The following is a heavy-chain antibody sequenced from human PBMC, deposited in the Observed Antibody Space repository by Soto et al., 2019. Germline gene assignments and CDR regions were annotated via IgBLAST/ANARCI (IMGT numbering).Heavy chain of an antibody. J-gene: IGHJ6*02. V-gene: IGHV1-69*12. CDR1: GGTFSSYA. Sequence: QVQLVQSGAEVKKPGSSVKVSCKASGGTFSSYAISWVRQAPGQGLEWMGGIIPIFGTANYAQKFQGRVTITADESTSTAYMERSSLRSEDTAVYYCARGGLQMATPSAGFYYYYYGMDVWGQGTTVTVSS. D-gene: IGHD5-12*01. CDR3: ARGGLQMATPSAGFYYYYYGMDV. CDR2: IIPIFGTA.